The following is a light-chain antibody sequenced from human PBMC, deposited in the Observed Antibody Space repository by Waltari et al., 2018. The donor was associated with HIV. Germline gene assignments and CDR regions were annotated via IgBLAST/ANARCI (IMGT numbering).Light chain of an antibody. V-gene: IGKV2-28*01. CDR2: LGS. CDR1: DSLLFSIGYYY. CDR3: MQTLQSVFT. J-gene: IGKJ3*01. Sequence: IVMTQSPVSLPVTPGEPASISCRSSDSLLFSIGYYYLNWYLQRPGQSPQLLIYLGSSRASGVPDRFSGSGSGTDFTLKISRVEAEDVGIYYCMQTLQSVFTFGPGTRVEIK.